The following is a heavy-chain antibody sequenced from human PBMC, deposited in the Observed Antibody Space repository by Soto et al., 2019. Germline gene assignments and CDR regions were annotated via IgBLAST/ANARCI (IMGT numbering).Heavy chain of an antibody. J-gene: IGHJ5*02. Sequence: SVKVSCKASGGTFSSYTISWVRQAPGQGLEWMGRIIPYNGIANYAQKFQGRVTMTTDKSTSTAYMELRSLRSDDTAVYYCAREDGSGYFGWFDPWGQGTLVTVSS. CDR3: AREDGSGYFGWFDP. D-gene: IGHD3-22*01. CDR1: GGTFSSYT. V-gene: IGHV1-69*02. CDR2: IIPYNGIA.